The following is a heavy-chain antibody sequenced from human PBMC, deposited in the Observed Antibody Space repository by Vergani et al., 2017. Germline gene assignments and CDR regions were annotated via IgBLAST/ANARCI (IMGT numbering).Heavy chain of an antibody. J-gene: IGHJ4*02. V-gene: IGHV3-23*01. CDR2: ISGSGGST. CDR1: GFTFSSYA. CDR3: AKGPRGIVVVYTDY. Sequence: EVQLLESGGGLLQPGGSLRLSCAASGFTFSSYAMSWVRQAPGKGVEWVSAISGSGGSTYYADSVKGRFTISRDTSKNTLYLQMNSLRAEDTAVYYCAKGPRGIVVVYTDYWGQGTLVTVSS. D-gene: IGHD3-22*01.